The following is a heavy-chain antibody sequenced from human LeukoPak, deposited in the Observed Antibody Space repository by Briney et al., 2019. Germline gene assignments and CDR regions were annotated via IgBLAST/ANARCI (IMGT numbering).Heavy chain of an antibody. CDR3: ARDLVVPAAIGSPNAFDI. V-gene: IGHV3-30*04. CDR1: GFTFSSYA. J-gene: IGHJ3*02. D-gene: IGHD2-2*01. CDR2: ISYDGSNK. Sequence: GGSLRLPCAASGFTFSSYAMHWVRQAPGKGLEWVAVISYDGSNKYYADSVKGRFTISRDNSKNTLYLQMNSLRAEDTAVYYCARDLVVPAAIGSPNAFDIWGQGTMVTVSS.